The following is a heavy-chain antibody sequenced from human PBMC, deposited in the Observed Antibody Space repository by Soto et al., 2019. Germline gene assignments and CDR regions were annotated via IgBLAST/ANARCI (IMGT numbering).Heavy chain of an antibody. Sequence: PSETLSLTCAVSGGSISSSNWWSWVRQPPGKGLEWIGEIYHSGSTNYNPSLKSRVTISVDKSKNQFSLKLSSVTAADTAVYYCASPNCSSTSCYLDAFDIWCQGTMVTVSS. D-gene: IGHD2-2*01. CDR2: IYHSGST. V-gene: IGHV4-4*02. CDR1: GGSISSSNW. CDR3: ASPNCSSTSCYLDAFDI. J-gene: IGHJ3*02.